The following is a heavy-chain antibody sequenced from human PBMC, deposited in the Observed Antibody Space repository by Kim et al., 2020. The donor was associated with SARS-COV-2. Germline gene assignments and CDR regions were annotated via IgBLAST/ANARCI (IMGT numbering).Heavy chain of an antibody. V-gene: IGHV4-39*01. Sequence: SETLSLTCTVSGGSISSSSYYWGWIRQPPGKGLEWIGSIYYSGSTYYNPSLKSRVTISVDTSKNQFSLKLSSVTAADTAVYYCARRTSGITMVRGVLGFDYWGQGTLVTVSS. D-gene: IGHD3-10*01. CDR1: GGSISSSSYY. CDR3: ARRTSGITMVRGVLGFDY. CDR2: IYYSGST. J-gene: IGHJ4*02.